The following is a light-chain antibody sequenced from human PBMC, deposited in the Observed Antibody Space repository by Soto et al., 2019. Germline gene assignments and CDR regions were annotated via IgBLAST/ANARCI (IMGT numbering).Light chain of an antibody. CDR3: QQYGSSPT. CDR2: DAS. J-gene: IGKJ4*01. V-gene: IGKV3-20*01. CDR1: QTVNNGY. Sequence: EIVLTQSPGTLSLSPGERATLSCRASQTVNNGYLAWYQHKPGQAPRLLIFDASTRATGIPDRFSGSGSGTDFILTISGLDPEDFAVYYCQQYGSSPTFGGGTKVEIK.